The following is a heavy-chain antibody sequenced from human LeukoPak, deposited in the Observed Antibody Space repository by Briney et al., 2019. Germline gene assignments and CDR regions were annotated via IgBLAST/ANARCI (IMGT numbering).Heavy chain of an antibody. J-gene: IGHJ3*01. CDR1: GFSLSSSGVG. CDR2: IYWDDDK. Sequence: SGPTLVKPTQTLTLTCTFSGFSLSSSGVGVGWIRQPPGKALEWLALIYWDDDKRYSPSLKSRLTITKDTSKSQVVLTLTNMDPVDTGTYYCAHSGTVTSPHDAFDVWGQGTMVTVSS. CDR3: AHSGTVTSPHDAFDV. V-gene: IGHV2-5*02. D-gene: IGHD4-17*01.